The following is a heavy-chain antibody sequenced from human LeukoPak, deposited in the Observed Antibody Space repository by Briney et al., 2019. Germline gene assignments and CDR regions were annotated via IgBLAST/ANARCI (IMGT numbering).Heavy chain of an antibody. V-gene: IGHV3-15*01. CDR2: IKSKSDGWTP. CDR3: TMDNDIVTGYYRGAFDI. Sequence: GGSLRLSCAASGISFTNAWMSWVRQAPGKGLEWVCRIKSKSDGWTPDYAAPVEGRFTISRDNSKNTLYLQMNSLKTEDTAVYYCTMDNDIVTGYYRGAFDIWGQGTKVTVSS. J-gene: IGHJ3*02. D-gene: IGHD3-9*01. CDR1: GISFTNAW.